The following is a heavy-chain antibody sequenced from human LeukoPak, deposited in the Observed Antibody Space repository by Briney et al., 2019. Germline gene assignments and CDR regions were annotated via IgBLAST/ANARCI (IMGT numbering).Heavy chain of an antibody. CDR2: ISAYNGNT. D-gene: IGHD6-19*01. Sequence: GASVKVSCKASGYTFTSYGISWVRQAPGQGLEWMGWISAYNGNTNYAQKFQGRVTMTRDTSISTAYMELSRLRSDDTAVYYCARVYSSGWYRIDYWGQGTLVTVSS. J-gene: IGHJ4*02. CDR1: GYTFTSYG. CDR3: ARVYSSGWYRIDY. V-gene: IGHV1-18*01.